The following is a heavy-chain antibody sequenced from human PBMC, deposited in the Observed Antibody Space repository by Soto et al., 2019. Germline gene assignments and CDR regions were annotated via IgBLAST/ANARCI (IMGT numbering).Heavy chain of an antibody. Sequence: SETLSLTCTVSGGSISSSSYYWGWIRQPPGKGLEWIGSIYYSGSTYYNPSLKSRVTISVDTSKNQFSLKLSSVTAADTAVYYCARDHGGRFDPWGQGTLVTVSS. CDR1: GGSISSSSYY. CDR3: ARDHGGRFDP. CDR2: IYYSGST. J-gene: IGHJ5*02. V-gene: IGHV4-39*07.